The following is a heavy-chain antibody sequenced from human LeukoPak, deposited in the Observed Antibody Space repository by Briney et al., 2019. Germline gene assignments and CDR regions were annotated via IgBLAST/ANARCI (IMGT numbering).Heavy chain of an antibody. CDR3: ARVWGSSRGPYYYYMDV. V-gene: IGHV4-61*01. J-gene: IGHJ6*03. Sequence: KPSETLSLTCTVSGDSINSDNYYWSWIRQPPGKGLEWIGYIYYSGSTNYNPSLKSRVTISVDTSKNQFSLKLSSVTAADTAVYYCARVWGSSRGPYYYYMDVWGKGTTVTVSS. CDR1: GDSINSDNYY. D-gene: IGHD6-13*01. CDR2: IYYSGST.